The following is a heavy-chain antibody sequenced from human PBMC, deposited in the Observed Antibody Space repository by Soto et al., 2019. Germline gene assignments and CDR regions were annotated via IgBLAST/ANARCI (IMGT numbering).Heavy chain of an antibody. CDR3: TTDEDAFWSGSYFDY. CDR2: INNKPDGETT. CDR1: VLLSIKAG. D-gene: IGHD3-3*01. J-gene: IGHJ4*02. Sequence: EVHLLESGGGWLKRGGPLGPSFEPPVLLSIKAGLNWARQAPGKGQDWVGGINNKPDGETTDYAAPVKGRFSISRDVSKNTLYLHMNSLRTEDTAVYYCTTDEDAFWSGSYFDYWGQGTLVTVSS. V-gene: IGHV3-15*07.